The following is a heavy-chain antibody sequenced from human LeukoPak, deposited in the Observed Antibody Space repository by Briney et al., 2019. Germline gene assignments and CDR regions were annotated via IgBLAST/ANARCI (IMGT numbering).Heavy chain of an antibody. D-gene: IGHD2-2*01. V-gene: IGHV4-61*02. CDR3: ARGGGYCNSISCYFDY. CDR2: IYTTGST. CDR1: GASISGGSYY. J-gene: IGHJ4*02. Sequence: SETLSLTCTVSGASISGGSYYWSWIRQPAGKGLEWIGRIYTTGSTNYNPSLKSRVTISVDKSKNQFSLKLSSVTAADTAVYYCARGGGYCNSISCYFDYWGQGTLVTVSS.